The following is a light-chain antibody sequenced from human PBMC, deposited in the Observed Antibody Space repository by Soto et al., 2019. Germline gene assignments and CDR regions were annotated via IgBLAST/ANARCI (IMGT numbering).Light chain of an antibody. V-gene: IGKV1-39*01. CDR2: AAS. CDR1: QSISNH. Sequence: DIQMTQSPSSLSASVEDRVIITCRASQSISNHLNWYQQKPGKAPKLLIFAASSLQSGVPSRFSGSRSAADFTLTISSLQPEDFATYYCQQSYSSPPTFGQGTNVDIK. CDR3: QQSYSSPPT. J-gene: IGKJ1*01.